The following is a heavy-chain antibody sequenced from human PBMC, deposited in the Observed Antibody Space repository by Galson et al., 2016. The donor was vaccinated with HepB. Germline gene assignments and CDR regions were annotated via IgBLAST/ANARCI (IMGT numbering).Heavy chain of an antibody. Sequence: SLRLSCAASGFIVSGYGMHWVRQAPGKGLEWVAVISYDGSNKYYADAVKGRITVSRDNFKNTIYLQIDTLRPEDTALYYCAKGPAFGDYARFAEVWGKGTLVTVSP. CDR1: GFIVSGYG. D-gene: IGHD3-10*01. CDR2: ISYDGSNK. CDR3: AKGPAFGDYARFAEV. J-gene: IGHJ4*02. V-gene: IGHV3-30*18.